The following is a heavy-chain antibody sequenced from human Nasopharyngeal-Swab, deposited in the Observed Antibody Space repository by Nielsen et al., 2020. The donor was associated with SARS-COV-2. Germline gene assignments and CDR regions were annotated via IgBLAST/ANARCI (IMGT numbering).Heavy chain of an antibody. J-gene: IGHJ3*02. CDR1: GFTFDYYA. CDR2: ISWNSGSI. Sequence: SLKISCAASGFTFDYYAMHWVRQPPGKGLEWVSGISWNSGSIGYADSVKGRFTISRDNAKNSLYLQMNSLRAEDTALYYCSSRGVAAAGGQAFDIWGQGTTVTVSS. V-gene: IGHV3-9*01. D-gene: IGHD6-13*01. CDR3: SSRGVAAAGGQAFDI.